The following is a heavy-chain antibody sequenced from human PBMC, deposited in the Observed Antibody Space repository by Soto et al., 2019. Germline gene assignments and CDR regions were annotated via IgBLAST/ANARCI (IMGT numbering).Heavy chain of an antibody. CDR1: GFTFDEYG. V-gene: IGHV3-20*04. D-gene: IGHD6-6*01. CDR2: INWNGVST. Sequence: GGSLRLSCVASGFTFDEYGMSWVRQAPGKGLEWVSGINWNGVSTDYADSVKGRFTISRDNAKNSLYLQMNSLRAEDTALYYCARDRGSSRYYGMDVWGQGTTVTVSS. CDR3: ARDRGSSRYYGMDV. J-gene: IGHJ6*02.